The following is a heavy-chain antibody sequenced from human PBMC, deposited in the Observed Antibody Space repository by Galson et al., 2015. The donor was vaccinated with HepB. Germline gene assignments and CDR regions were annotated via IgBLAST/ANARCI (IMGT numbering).Heavy chain of an antibody. Sequence: SLRLSCAASGFTFRNFAMFWVRQAPGKGLECVAVISNDESNKYYADSVKGRFTISRDNSKNTLYLQMNSLRAEDTAVYYCARDTLLDYWGQGILVTVSS. CDR1: GFTFRNFA. CDR3: ARDTLLDY. J-gene: IGHJ4*02. CDR2: ISNDESNK. V-gene: IGHV3-30-3*01.